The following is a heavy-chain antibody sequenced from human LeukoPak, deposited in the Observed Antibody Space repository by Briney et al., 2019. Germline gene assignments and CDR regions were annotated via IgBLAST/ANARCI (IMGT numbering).Heavy chain of an antibody. V-gene: IGHV4-59*01. CDR1: GGSISSYF. D-gene: IGHD6-19*01. Sequence: PSETLSLTCTVSGGSISSYFWSWIRQPPGKGLEWIGYIYYSGSTDYNPSLKSRVTNSVDTSKNQFSLRLSSVTAADTAVYYCARGAGNFDYWGQGTLVTVSS. J-gene: IGHJ4*02. CDR2: IYYSGST. CDR3: ARGAGNFDY.